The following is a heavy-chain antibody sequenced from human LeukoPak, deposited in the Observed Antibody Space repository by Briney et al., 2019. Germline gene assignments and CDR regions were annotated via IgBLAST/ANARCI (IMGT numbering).Heavy chain of an antibody. CDR1: GYTFTGYY. CDR3: ARDGRGSGSGYYYYYMDV. CDR2: INPSGVIT. J-gene: IGHJ6*03. V-gene: IGHV1-46*01. Sequence: ASVKVSCKASGYTFTGYYMHWVRQAPGQGLEWMGIINPSGVITSYAQKFQGRVTMTRDMSTSTVYMELSSLRSEDTAVYYCARDGRGSGSGYYYYYMDVWGKGTTVTVSS. D-gene: IGHD3-10*01.